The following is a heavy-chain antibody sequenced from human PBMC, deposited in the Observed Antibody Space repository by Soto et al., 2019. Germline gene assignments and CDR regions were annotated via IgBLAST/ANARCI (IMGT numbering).Heavy chain of an antibody. Sequence: EVQLVESGGGLVHPGESLRLSCVASGFNLSPYWMTWVRQAPGKGLEWVANIREDGREQYYLDSVKGRFTISRDNVGNSVYLQMNNLRAEDTAVYYCARDLDYIESKINYDAYDKWGQGTMVSVSS. V-gene: IGHV3-7*01. CDR3: ARDLDYIESKINYDAYDK. CDR2: IREDGREQ. D-gene: IGHD3-16*01. CDR1: GFNLSPYW. J-gene: IGHJ3*02.